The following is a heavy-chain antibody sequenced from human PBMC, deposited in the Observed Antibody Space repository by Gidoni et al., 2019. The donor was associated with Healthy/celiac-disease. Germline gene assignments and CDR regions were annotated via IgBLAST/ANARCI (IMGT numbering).Heavy chain of an antibody. CDR2: IYYSGST. CDR3: ARAGGIAAAEVDY. D-gene: IGHD6-13*01. CDR1: GGSISRSSYY. J-gene: IGHJ4*02. V-gene: IGHV4-39*01. Sequence: QLQLQESGPGLVKPSETLSLTCTVSGGSISRSSYYWGWIRQPPGKGLEWIGSIYYSGSTYHNPSLKSRVTISVDTSKNQFSLKLSSVTAADTAVYYCARAGGIAAAEVDYWGQGTLVTVSS.